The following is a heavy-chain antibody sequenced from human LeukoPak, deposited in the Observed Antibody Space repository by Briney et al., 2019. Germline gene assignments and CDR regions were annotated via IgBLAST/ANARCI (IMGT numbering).Heavy chain of an antibody. V-gene: IGHV4-39*07. CDR2: INHSGST. CDR1: GGSISSSSYY. Sequence: SETLSLTCTVSGGSISSSSYYWSWIRQPPGKGLEWIGEINHSGSTNYNPSLKSRVTISVDTSKNQFSLKLSSVTAADTAVYYCARRSFPDYWGQGTLVTVSS. J-gene: IGHJ4*02. CDR3: ARRSFPDY.